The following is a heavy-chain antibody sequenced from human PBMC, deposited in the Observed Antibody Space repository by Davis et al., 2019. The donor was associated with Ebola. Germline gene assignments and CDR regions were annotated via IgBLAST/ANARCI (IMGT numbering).Heavy chain of an antibody. CDR2: ISSSSITI. CDR3: ARDLQLERDYYYYGMDV. J-gene: IGHJ6*02. V-gene: IGHV3-48*04. CDR1: GFTFSSYS. Sequence: GGSLRLSCAASGFTFSSYSMNWVRQAPGKGLEWVSYISSSSITIYYADSVKGRFTISRDNAKNSLYLQMNSLRAEDTAVYYCARDLQLERDYYYYGMDVWGQGTTVTVSS. D-gene: IGHD1-1*01.